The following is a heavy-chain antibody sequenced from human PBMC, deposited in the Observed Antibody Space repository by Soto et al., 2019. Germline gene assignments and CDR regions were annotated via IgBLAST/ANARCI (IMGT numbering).Heavy chain of an antibody. V-gene: IGHV1-2*02. D-gene: IGHD3-22*01. J-gene: IGHJ1*01. CDR1: GYTFTGYY. CDR3: ARATPDSSGDYSEYFQH. CDR2: INPNSGGT. Sequence: ASVKVSCKASGYTFTGYYMHWVRQAPGQGLEWMGWINPNSGGTNYAQKFQGRVTMTRDTSISTAYIELSRLRSDDTAVYYCARATPDSSGDYSEYFQHWGQGTLVTVSS.